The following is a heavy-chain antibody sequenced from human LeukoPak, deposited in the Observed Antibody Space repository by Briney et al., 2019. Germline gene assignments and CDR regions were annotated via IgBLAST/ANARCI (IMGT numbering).Heavy chain of an antibody. J-gene: IGHJ5*02. CDR2: IYSSGRT. CDR1: GGSISSRSYY. D-gene: IGHD6-6*01. CDR3: ARGPSIAERGWFDP. Sequence: SETLSLTCTVSGGSISSRSYYWGWIRQPPGKGLEWIGSIYSSGRTYYNPALQSRLTISLAVSHHQFSLWLTSVTAADTAVYYRARGPSIAERGWFDPWGQGTLVTVSS. V-gene: IGHV4-39*07.